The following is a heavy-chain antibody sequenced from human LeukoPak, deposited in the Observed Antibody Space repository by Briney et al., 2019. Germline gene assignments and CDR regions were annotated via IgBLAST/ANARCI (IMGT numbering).Heavy chain of an antibody. CDR3: ARARPAYYDILTGYVLDY. V-gene: IGHV4-39*07. CDR1: GGSLSSSSYY. CDR2: IYYSGST. Sequence: SETLSLTCTVSGGSLSSSSYYWGWIRQPPGKGLEWIGSIYYSGSTYYNPSLKSRVTISVDTSKNQFSLKLSSVTAADTAVHYCARARPAYYDILTGYVLDYWGQGTLVTVSS. J-gene: IGHJ4*02. D-gene: IGHD3-9*01.